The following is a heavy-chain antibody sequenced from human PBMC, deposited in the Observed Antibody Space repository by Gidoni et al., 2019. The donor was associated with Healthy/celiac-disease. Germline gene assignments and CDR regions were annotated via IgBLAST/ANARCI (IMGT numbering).Heavy chain of an antibody. J-gene: IGHJ4*02. CDR2: ISGSGGST. D-gene: IGHD3-9*01. Sequence: EVQLLESGGGLVQPGGSLRLSCAASGFTFSSYAMSWVRQAPGKGLEWVSAISGSGGSTYYADSVKGRFTISRDNSKNTLYLQMNSLRAEDTAVYYCAHNVLRYFDWLLYSTPQGDYWGQGTLVTVSS. CDR3: AHNVLRYFDWLLYSTPQGDY. CDR1: GFTFSSYA. V-gene: IGHV3-23*01.